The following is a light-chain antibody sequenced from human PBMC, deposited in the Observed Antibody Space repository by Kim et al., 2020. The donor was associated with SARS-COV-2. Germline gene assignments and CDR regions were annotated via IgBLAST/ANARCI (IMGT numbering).Light chain of an antibody. J-gene: IGKJ2*01. Sequence: SASVGDRVTITCRASQSISSYLNWYQQKPGKAPKHLIYAASSLQSGVPSRFSGSGSGTDFTLTISSLQPEDFATYYCQQSYSTPRTFGQGTKLEI. CDR3: QQSYSTPRT. V-gene: IGKV1-39*01. CDR2: AAS. CDR1: QSISSY.